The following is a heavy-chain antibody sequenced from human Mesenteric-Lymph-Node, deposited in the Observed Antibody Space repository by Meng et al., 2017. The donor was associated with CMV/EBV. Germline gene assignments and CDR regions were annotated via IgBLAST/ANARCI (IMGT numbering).Heavy chain of an antibody. CDR3: ARRVHCFDY. D-gene: IGHD3-3*01. Sequence: ETLSLTCAVSGDSINKNNYWSWVRQPPGKGLEWVSSINNNAGNRYYADSLKGRFTISRDNSKSTVYLQMNDLRAEDTAVYYCARRVHCFDYWGQGTLVTVSS. CDR2: INNNAGNR. J-gene: IGHJ4*02. CDR1: GDSINKNN. V-gene: IGHV3-23*01.